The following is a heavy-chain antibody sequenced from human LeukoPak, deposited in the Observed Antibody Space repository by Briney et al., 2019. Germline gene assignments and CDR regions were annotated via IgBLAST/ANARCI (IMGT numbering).Heavy chain of an antibody. J-gene: IGHJ6*02. V-gene: IGHV4-31*03. CDR3: AWGRLVGYYYYGMDV. CDR1: GGSISSGGYY. D-gene: IGHD3-16*01. CDR2: IYYSGST. Sequence: SETLSLTCTVSGGSISSGGYYWSWIRQHPGKGLEWIGYIYYSGSTYYNPSLKSRVTISVDTSKNQFSLKLSSVTAADTAVYYCAWGRLVGYYYYGMDVWGQGTTVTVSS.